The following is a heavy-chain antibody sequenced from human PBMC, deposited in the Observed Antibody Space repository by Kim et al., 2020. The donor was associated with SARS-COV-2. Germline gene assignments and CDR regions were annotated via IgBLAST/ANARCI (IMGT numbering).Heavy chain of an antibody. J-gene: IGHJ4*02. Sequence: GGSLRLSCAASGFTFSTYWMTWVRQAPGKGLEWVANINQGGTEKYYVDSVKGRFTISRDNAKNSLFLDVNSLRVEDTAVYYCARPHYVDYVWCQGTLVTV. D-gene: IGHD4-17*01. CDR1: GFTFSTYW. CDR2: INQGGTEK. CDR3: ARPHYVDYV. V-gene: IGHV3-7*01.